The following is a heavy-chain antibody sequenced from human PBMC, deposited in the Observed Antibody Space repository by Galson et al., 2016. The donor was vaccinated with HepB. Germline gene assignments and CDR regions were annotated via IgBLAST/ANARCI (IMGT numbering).Heavy chain of an antibody. J-gene: IGHJ5*02. CDR3: ARWDGIGWFDP. CDR2: IYHSGST. D-gene: IGHD1-26*01. Sequence: TLSLTCAVSGGSISSGGYSWSWIRQPPGKGLEWIGDIYHSGSTHYNPSLKSRVTISVDSPKNQSSLKLSSVTAADTAVYYCARWDGIGWFDPWGQGTLVIVSS. V-gene: IGHV4-30-2*01. CDR1: GGSISSGGYS.